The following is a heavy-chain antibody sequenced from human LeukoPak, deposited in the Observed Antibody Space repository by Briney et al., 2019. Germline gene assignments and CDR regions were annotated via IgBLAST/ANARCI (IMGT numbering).Heavy chain of an antibody. Sequence: PGGSLRLSCAASGFTFSSYAMSWVRQAPGKGLEWVSAISGSGGSTYYADSVKGRFTISRDNSKNTLYLQMNSLRAEDTVVYYCAKDMRPYYYGSGSISEFDYWGQGTLVTVSS. CDR1: GFTFSSYA. D-gene: IGHD3-10*01. CDR2: ISGSGGST. J-gene: IGHJ4*02. CDR3: AKDMRPYYYGSGSISEFDY. V-gene: IGHV3-23*01.